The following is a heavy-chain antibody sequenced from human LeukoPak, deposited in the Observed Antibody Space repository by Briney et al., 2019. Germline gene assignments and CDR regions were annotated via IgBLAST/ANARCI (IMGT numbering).Heavy chain of an antibody. Sequence: SETLSLTCAVYGGSFSGYYWSWIRQPPGKGLEWIGEINHSGSTNYNPSLKSRVTISVDTSKNQFSLKLSSVTAADTAAYYCARKAWDIVVVPAATNWFAPWGQGTLVTVSS. CDR3: ARKAWDIVVVPAATNWFAP. CDR1: GGSFSGYY. V-gene: IGHV4-34*01. D-gene: IGHD2-2*01. CDR2: INHSGST. J-gene: IGHJ5*02.